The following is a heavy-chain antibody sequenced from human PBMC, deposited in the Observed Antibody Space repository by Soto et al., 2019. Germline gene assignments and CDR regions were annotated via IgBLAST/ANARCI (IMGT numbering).Heavy chain of an antibody. Sequence: GGSLRLSCAASGFTFSSYGMHWVRQAPGKGLEWVAVIWYDGSNKYYADSVKGRFTISRDNSKNTLYLQMNSLRAEDTAVYYCARGGGAQDYGDYLFFDYWGQGT. CDR2: IWYDGSNK. D-gene: IGHD4-17*01. V-gene: IGHV3-33*01. CDR1: GFTFSSYG. CDR3: ARGGGAQDYGDYLFFDY. J-gene: IGHJ4*02.